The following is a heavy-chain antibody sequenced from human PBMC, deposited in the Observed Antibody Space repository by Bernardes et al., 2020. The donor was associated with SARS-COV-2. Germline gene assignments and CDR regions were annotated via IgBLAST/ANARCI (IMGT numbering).Heavy chain of an antibody. Sequence: GGTLRLSCGACGFTFSTYWMHWVRQAPGKGLVWVSRINSDGTGTSYADSVKGRFTISRDNAKNTLYLQMNSLRAEDTAVYFCARGWPRAFTVTNDYWGQGTLVTVSS. V-gene: IGHV3-74*01. CDR1: GFTFSTYW. CDR3: ARGWPRAFTVTNDY. J-gene: IGHJ4*02. CDR2: INSDGTGT. D-gene: IGHD4-4*01.